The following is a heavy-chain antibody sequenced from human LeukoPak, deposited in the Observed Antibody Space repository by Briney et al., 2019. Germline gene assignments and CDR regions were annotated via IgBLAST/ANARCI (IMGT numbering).Heavy chain of an antibody. D-gene: IGHD5-18*01. CDR1: GGSISSYY. V-gene: IGHV4-59*01. CDR2: IYYGGST. Sequence: SETLSLTCTVSGGSISSYYWSWIRQPPGKGLEWIGYIYYGGSTNYNPSLKSRVTISVDTSKNQFSLKLSSVTAADTAVYYCARAGDSYGYNYYYMDVWGKGTTVTVSS. J-gene: IGHJ6*03. CDR3: ARAGDSYGYNYYYMDV.